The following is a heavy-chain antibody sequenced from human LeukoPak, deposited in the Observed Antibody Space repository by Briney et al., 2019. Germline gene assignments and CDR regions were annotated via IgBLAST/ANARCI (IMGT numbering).Heavy chain of an antibody. V-gene: IGHV1-24*01. Sequence: ASVKVSCKASGYTFTGYYMHWVRQAPGKGLEWMGGFDPEDGETIYAQKFQGRVTMTEDTSTDTAYMELSSLRSEDTAVYYCATGRLILWGQGTLVTVSS. CDR2: FDPEDGET. CDR1: GYTFTGYY. J-gene: IGHJ4*02. CDR3: ATGRLIL. D-gene: IGHD3-22*01.